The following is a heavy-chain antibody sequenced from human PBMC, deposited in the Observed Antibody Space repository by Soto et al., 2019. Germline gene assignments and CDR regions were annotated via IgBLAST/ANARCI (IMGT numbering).Heavy chain of an antibody. CDR1: GFTFSSYG. CDR2: ISYDGSNK. Sequence: QVQLVESGGGVVQPGRSLRLSCAASGFTFSSYGMHWVRQAPGKGLEWVAVISYDGSNKYYADSVKGRFTISRDNSRNPLYLQMNSLRAEDTAVYSWAKGEWIPLWLLASWGHGTLVTVSA. D-gene: IGHD5-18*01. V-gene: IGHV3-30*18. J-gene: IGHJ5*01. CDR3: AKGEWIPLWLLAS.